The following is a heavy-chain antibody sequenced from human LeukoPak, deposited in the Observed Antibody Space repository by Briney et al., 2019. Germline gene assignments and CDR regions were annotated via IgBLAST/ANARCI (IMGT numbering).Heavy chain of an antibody. Sequence: SETLSLTCTVSGGSISSSSYYWGWIRQPPGKGLEWIGSIYYSGSTYYNPSLKSRVTISVDTSKNQFSLKLSSVTAADTAVYYCARDPPYTDNWGYYFDYWGQGTLVTVSS. CDR1: GGSISSSSYY. V-gene: IGHV4-39*02. CDR3: ARDPPYTDNWGYYFDY. D-gene: IGHD1-1*01. J-gene: IGHJ4*02. CDR2: IYYSGST.